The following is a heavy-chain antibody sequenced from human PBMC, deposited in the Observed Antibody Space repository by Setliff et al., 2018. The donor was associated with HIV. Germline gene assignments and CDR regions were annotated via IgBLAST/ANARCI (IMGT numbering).Heavy chain of an antibody. V-gene: IGHV3-72*01. CDR2: SRNKANSYTT. CDR1: GFTFSDHN. CDR3: TRGRLLWSGSYYYYYMDV. Sequence: GGSLRLSCAASGFTFSDHNMDWVRQAPGKGLEWVGRSRNKANSYTTEYAASVKGRFTISRDASKNSLYLQMNSLKPEDTAVYYCTRGRLLWSGSYYYYYMDVWGKGTTVTVSS. D-gene: IGHD3-10*01. J-gene: IGHJ6*03.